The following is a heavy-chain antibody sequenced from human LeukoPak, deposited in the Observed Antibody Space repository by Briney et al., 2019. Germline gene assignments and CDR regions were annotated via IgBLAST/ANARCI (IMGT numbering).Heavy chain of an antibody. CDR3: TSRLSA. D-gene: IGHD3-16*01. J-gene: IGHJ4*02. CDR2: IIPSDGST. V-gene: IGHV1-46*01. Sequence: ASVKVSCKASGYTFTSYYMHWVRQAPGQGLEWMGVIIPSDGSTRYAQNFQGRVNMTRDTSTSTVYMELSSLRSEDTAVYYCTSRLSAWGQGTLVTVSS. CDR1: GYTFTSYY.